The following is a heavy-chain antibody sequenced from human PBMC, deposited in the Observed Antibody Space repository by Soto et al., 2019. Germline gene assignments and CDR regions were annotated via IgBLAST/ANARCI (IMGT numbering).Heavy chain of an antibody. CDR1: GFTFSDYY. Sequence: GGSLRLSCVASGFTFSDYYMTWIRQAPGKGLEWISYISSSGSKIFYADSVKGRFTISRDNAKNSVFLQMNSLRAEDTAVYYCDKFQGRGVYSYYGMDVRGPATTVTVSS. CDR3: DKFQGRGVYSYYGMDV. D-gene: IGHD3-10*01. V-gene: IGHV3-11*01. J-gene: IGHJ6*02. CDR2: ISSSGSKI.